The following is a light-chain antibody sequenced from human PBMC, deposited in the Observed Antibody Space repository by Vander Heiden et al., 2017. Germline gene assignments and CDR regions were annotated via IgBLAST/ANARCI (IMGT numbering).Light chain of an antibody. CDR3: GTWDSSLSVGV. J-gene: IGLJ1*01. Sequence: QSVFTQPPSVSAAPGLRVNHSCSGSTSNIGNNYVSWYQHLPGTAPKLLIYDNHKRPSGIPDRFSASKFGASATLDITGLQTGDEADYYCGTWDSSLSVGVFGTGTKVTVL. CDR1: TSNIGNNY. V-gene: IGLV1-51*01. CDR2: DNH.